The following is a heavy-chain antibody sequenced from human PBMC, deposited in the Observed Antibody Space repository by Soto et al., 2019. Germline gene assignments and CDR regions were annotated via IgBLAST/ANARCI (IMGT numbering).Heavy chain of an antibody. V-gene: IGHV3-21*01. J-gene: IGHJ4*02. CDR2: ISRSSSYI. Sequence: GGSLRLSCAASGFTFSSYSMNWVRQAPRKGLEWVSSISRSSSYIYYADSVKGRFTISRDNAKNSLCLQMNSLRAEDTAVYYCARMSGCGPTCCDNWGQGTLVSVSS. CDR1: GFTFSSYS. CDR3: ARMSGCGPTCCDN. D-gene: IGHD6-19*01.